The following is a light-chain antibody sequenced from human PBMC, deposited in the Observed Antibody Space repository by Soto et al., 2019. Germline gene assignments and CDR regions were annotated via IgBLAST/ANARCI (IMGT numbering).Light chain of an antibody. CDR1: QSVSNNY. Sequence: EIVLTPSPGTLSLSPVERSTLSCRASQSVSNNYLAWYQQKPGQAPRLLIYGASNRATGIPDRFSGSGSGTDFTLTISRLEPEDFAVYYCQQYGSSGTFGQGTKGDIK. V-gene: IGKV3-20*01. CDR3: QQYGSSGT. J-gene: IGKJ1*01. CDR2: GAS.